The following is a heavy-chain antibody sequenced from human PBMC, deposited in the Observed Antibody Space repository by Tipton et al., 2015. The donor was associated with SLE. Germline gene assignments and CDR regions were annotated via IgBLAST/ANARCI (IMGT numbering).Heavy chain of an antibody. D-gene: IGHD6-19*01. CDR3: ARVKYSSGSYYFDC. J-gene: IGHJ4*02. CDR1: GASIRTYNYY. CDR2: IYYSGRT. V-gene: IGHV4-39*07. Sequence: TLSLTCTVSGASIRTYNYYWGWIRQPPGKGLEWIGNIYYSGRTYYNSSLKSRVAISVDASKNQFSLKLSSVTAADTAVYYCARVKYSSGSYYFDCWGQGTLVTVSS.